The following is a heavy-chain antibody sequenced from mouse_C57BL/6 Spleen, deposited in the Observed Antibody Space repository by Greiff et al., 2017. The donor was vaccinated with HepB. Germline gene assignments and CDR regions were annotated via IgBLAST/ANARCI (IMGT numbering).Heavy chain of an antibody. CDR3: ARGGYYSSYYFDY. J-gene: IGHJ2*01. CDR1: GYSITSGYD. Sequence: EVQVVESGPGMVKPSQSLSLTCTVTGYSITSGYDWHWIRHFPGNKLEWMGYISYSGSTNYNPSLKSRISITHDTSKNHFFLKLNSVTTEDTATYYCARGGYYSSYYFDYWGQGTTLTVSS. D-gene: IGHD2-12*01. V-gene: IGHV3-1*01. CDR2: ISYSGST.